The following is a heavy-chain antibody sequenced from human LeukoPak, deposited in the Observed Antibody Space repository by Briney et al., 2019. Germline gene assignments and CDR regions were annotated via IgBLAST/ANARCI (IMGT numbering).Heavy chain of an antibody. V-gene: IGHV3-64*01. CDR3: ARGSGSDYYFDY. Sequence: GGSLRLSCAASGFTFSSYAMHWVRQAPGKGREYVSAISSNGGSTYYANSVKGRFTISRDNSKNTLYLQMGSLRAEDMAVYYCARGSGSDYYFDYWGQGTLVTVSS. J-gene: IGHJ4*02. D-gene: IGHD3-10*01. CDR1: GFTFSSYA. CDR2: ISSNGGST.